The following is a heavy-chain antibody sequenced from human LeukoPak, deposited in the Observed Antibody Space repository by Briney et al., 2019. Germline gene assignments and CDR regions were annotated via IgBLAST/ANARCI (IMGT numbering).Heavy chain of an antibody. CDR3: TTDLLAHSSSWYESYYFDY. V-gene: IGHV3-15*01. CDR1: GFTFSNAW. D-gene: IGHD6-13*01. CDR2: IKGKTDGGTT. Sequence: GGSLRLSCAASGFTFSNAWMSWVRQAPGKGLEWVGRIKGKTDGGTTDYAAPVKGRFTISRDDSKNTLYLQMNSLKPEDTAVYYCTTDLLAHSSSWYESYYFDYWGQGTLVTVSS. J-gene: IGHJ4*02.